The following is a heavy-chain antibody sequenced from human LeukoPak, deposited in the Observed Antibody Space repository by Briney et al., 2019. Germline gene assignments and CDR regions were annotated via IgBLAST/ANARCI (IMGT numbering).Heavy chain of an antibody. V-gene: IGHV1-69*05. Sequence: SVKVSCKASGGTFSSYAISWVRQAPGQGLEWIGGIIPIFGTANYAQKFQGRVTITTDESTSTAYMELSSLRSEDTAVYYCASGHSGSYFPSRQVLQYYMDVWGKGTTVTVSS. CDR3: ASGHSGSYFPSRQVLQYYMDV. D-gene: IGHD1-26*01. CDR1: GGTFSSYA. J-gene: IGHJ6*03. CDR2: IIPIFGTA.